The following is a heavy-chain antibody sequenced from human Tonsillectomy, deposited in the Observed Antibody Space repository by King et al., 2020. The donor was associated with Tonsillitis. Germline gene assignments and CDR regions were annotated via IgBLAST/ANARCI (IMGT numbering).Heavy chain of an antibody. J-gene: IGHJ4*01. V-gene: IGHV3-33*05. Sequence: VQLVESGGGVVQPGRSLRLSCAASGFTFSRYGMHWVRQAPGKGLECVAVISYDGSNKDYVDSVKGRFTISRDNSKNTVYLQVNSLRAEDTAVYYCARDKEVYYFDHWGHGTLVTVSS. D-gene: IGHD6-6*01. CDR1: GFTFSRYG. CDR2: ISYDGSNK. CDR3: ARDKEVYYFDH.